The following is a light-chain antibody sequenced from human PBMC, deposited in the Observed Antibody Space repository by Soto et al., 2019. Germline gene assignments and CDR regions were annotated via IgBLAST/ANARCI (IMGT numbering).Light chain of an antibody. CDR3: QQYGSSPPYT. J-gene: IGKJ2*01. CDR2: GVS. CDR1: QSVSSSY. Sequence: EIVLTQSPGTLSLSPGERATLSCRASQSVSSSYLAWYQQKPGQAPRLLIYGVSSRATGIPDRFSGSGSGTDFTLTISRLEPEDFAVYYCQQYGSSPPYTFGQGTKLEIK. V-gene: IGKV3-20*01.